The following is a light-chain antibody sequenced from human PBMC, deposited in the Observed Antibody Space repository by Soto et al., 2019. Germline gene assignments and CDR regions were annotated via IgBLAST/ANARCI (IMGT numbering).Light chain of an antibody. CDR2: ANN. CDR1: RTNIGTNY. CDR3: SAWDDRLSVV. V-gene: IGLV1-47*02. J-gene: IGLJ3*02. Sequence: QSVLTQPPSASGTPGQTVTISCSGSRTNIGTNYVYWYQQFPGTAPKLLIFANNKRPSGVPERFSASKSGTSASLAISGVRSEDEAEYFCSAWDDRLSVVFGGGTKLPVL.